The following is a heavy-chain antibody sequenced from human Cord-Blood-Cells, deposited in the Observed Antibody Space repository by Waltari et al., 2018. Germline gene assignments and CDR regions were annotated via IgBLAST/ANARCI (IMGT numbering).Heavy chain of an antibody. J-gene: IGHJ4*02. CDR3: ARGPRITIFGVVTPRGFDY. CDR1: GGSFSGYY. CDR2: INHSGST. V-gene: IGHV4-34*01. Sequence: QVQLQQWGAGLLQPSETLSLTCAVYGGSFSGYYWSWIRQPPGTGLEWIGEINHSGSTNYNPSLKSRVTISVDTSKNQFSLKLISVTAADTAVYYCARGPRITIFGVVTPRGFDYWGQGTLVTVSS. D-gene: IGHD3-3*01.